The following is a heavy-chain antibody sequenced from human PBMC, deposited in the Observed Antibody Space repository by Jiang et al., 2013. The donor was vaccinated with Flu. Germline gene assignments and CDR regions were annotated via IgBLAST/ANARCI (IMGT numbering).Heavy chain of an antibody. CDR2: INCDSGGT. D-gene: IGHD2-8*01. Sequence: VQLVESGADVEKPGASVKVSCKASGYTFTAHYIHWVRQAPGQGLEWMGWINCDSGGTDYAQRFQGRVTMTRDTSISTVYMELNRLKSDDTAVYYCARDHGQMGFDSWGQGTLVTVSS. V-gene: IGHV1-2*02. CDR1: GYTFTAHY. CDR3: ARDHGQMGFDS. J-gene: IGHJ4*02.